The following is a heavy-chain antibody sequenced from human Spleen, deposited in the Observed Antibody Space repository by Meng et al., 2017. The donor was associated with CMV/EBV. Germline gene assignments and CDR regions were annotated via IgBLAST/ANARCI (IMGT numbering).Heavy chain of an antibody. D-gene: IGHD6-6*01. CDR2: INHSGST. Sequence: SETLSLTCNVSGDSISSYYWSWIRQPPGKGLEWIGEINHSGSTNYNPSLKSRVTISVDTSKNQFSLKLSSVTAADTAVYYCARVGGYSSSAQNLYMDVWGQGTTVTVSS. J-gene: IGHJ6*03. V-gene: IGHV4-34*01. CDR3: ARVGGYSSSAQNLYMDV. CDR1: GDSISSYY.